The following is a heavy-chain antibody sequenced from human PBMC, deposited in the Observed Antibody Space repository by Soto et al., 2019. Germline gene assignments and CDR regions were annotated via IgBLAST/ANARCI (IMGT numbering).Heavy chain of an antibody. CDR2: ISRGGTT. V-gene: IGHV4-34*01. CDR3: ARGPYYYDSSAYYYALGFDI. Sequence: QVQLQQWGAGLLKPSETLSLTCGVYGGSFSGYYWSWIRQPPGKGLEWIGEISRGGTTNYQPSLKSRVTKAVDTSKNHSSLRLSSVTAADTTVYYCARGPYYYDSSAYYYALGFDIWGQGTLVTVSS. J-gene: IGHJ3*02. CDR1: GGSFSGYY. D-gene: IGHD3-22*01.